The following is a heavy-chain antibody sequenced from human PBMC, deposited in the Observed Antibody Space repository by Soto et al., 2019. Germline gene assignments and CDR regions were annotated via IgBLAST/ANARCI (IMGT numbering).Heavy chain of an antibody. Sequence: QDQLVQSGAEVKKPGASVTVSCKASGYSFTNYGITWVRQAPGQGLEWMGWISGFSGNTHYAQKLQGRVTMTTDASTSTAYMELRSLRSDDTAVYYCARDRGVAPPVAGNTHYYYYMDVWGKGTTVTVSS. J-gene: IGHJ6*03. CDR2: ISGFSGNT. CDR1: GYSFTNYG. CDR3: ARDRGVAPPVAGNTHYYYYMDV. D-gene: IGHD6-19*01. V-gene: IGHV1-18*01.